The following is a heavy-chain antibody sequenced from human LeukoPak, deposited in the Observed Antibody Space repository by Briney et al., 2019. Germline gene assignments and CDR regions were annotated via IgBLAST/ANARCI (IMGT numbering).Heavy chain of an antibody. J-gene: IGHJ4*02. V-gene: IGHV3-21*01. CDR3: ARGHYDVLAASYKWTPDY. D-gene: IGHD3-9*01. CDR2: ITSGGDYI. Sequence: GGSLRLSCAASGFTFNTFNMNGVRQAPGKGREGGSSITSGGDYIYYADSVKGRFTTSRDHAKNSLSLQLTSLRVEDTAVYYCARGHYDVLAASYKWTPDYWGQGTLVTVSS. CDR1: GFTFNTFN.